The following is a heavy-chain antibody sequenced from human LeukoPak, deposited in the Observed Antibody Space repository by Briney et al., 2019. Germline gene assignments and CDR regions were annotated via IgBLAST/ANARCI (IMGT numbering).Heavy chain of an antibody. V-gene: IGHV1-69*05. CDR3: ARAGYEWQLQFDY. J-gene: IGHJ4*02. CDR2: IIPIFGTA. D-gene: IGHD1-26*01. Sequence: SVKVSCKASGGTFSSYAISWVRQAPGQGLEWMGGIIPIFGTANYAQKFQGRVTITTDESTSTAYMELSSLRSEDTPVYYCARAGYEWQLQFDYWGQGTLVTVSS. CDR1: GGTFSSYA.